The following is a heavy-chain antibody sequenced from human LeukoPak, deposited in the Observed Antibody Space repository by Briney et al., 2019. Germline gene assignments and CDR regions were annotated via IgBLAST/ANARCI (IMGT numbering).Heavy chain of an antibody. CDR2: INDTGST. CDR1: GGSFSGYY. V-gene: IGHV4-34*01. CDR3: ARGGLNNNYFAS. Sequence: SETLSLTCAVYGGSFSGYYWSWIRQPPGKGLEWIGEINDTGSTKYTPSLKSRVTISVDTSKNQFSLKVNSLTVADTAVYYCARGGLNNNYFASWGQGTLVTVSS. J-gene: IGHJ4*02. D-gene: IGHD1/OR15-1a*01.